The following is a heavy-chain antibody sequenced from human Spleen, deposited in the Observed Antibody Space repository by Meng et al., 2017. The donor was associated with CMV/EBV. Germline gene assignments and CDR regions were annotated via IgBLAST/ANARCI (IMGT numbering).Heavy chain of an antibody. V-gene: IGHV1-2*02. CDR2: INPNSGGT. CDR3: ARDHLYYYDSSGYYGFWSGLYYYYYGMDV. J-gene: IGHJ6*02. D-gene: IGHD3-22*01. CDR1: GYTFTGYY. Sequence: ASVKVSCKASGYTFTGYYMHWVRQAPGQGLEWMGWINPNSGGTNYAQKFQGRVTMTRDTSISTAYMELRSLRSDDTAVYYCARDHLYYYDSSGYYGFWSGLYYYYYGMDVWGQGTTVTVSS.